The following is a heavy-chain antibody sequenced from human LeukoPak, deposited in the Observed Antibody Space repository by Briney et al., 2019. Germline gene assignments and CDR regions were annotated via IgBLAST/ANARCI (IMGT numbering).Heavy chain of an antibody. Sequence: GGSLRLSCAASGFTFNSYSMNWVRQAPGKGLEFVSYISSSSSAMYYADSVKGRFTISRDNAKNSLYLQMNSLRAEDTAVYYCARSAYYFDSWGQGTLVTVSS. CDR3: ARSAYYFDS. V-gene: IGHV3-48*01. CDR2: ISSSSSAM. CDR1: GFTFNSYS. J-gene: IGHJ4*02.